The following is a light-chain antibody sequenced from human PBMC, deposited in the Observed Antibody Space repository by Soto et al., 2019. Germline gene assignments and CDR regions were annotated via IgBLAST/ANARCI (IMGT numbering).Light chain of an antibody. Sequence: EIVLTQSPGTLPLSPGERATLSCRASQSVSSSYLAWYQQKPGQAPRLLIYGASSRATGIPDRFSGSGSGTDFTLTISRLEPEDFAVYYCQQYGNSRWTLGQGTKVDIK. CDR3: QQYGNSRWT. J-gene: IGKJ1*01. CDR2: GAS. V-gene: IGKV3-20*01. CDR1: QSVSSSY.